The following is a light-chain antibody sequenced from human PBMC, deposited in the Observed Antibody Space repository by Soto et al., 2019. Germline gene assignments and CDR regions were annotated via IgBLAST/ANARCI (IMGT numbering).Light chain of an antibody. Sequence: QSALTQPASVSGSPGQSITISCTGTSSDVGGYKYVSWYQQYPGKAPKLMIYHVTYRPSGVSNRYSGSKSGNSASLTISGLQADDEADYYCCSLTTSHTYVFGSGTKLTVL. J-gene: IGLJ1*01. CDR2: HVT. CDR1: SSDVGGYKY. V-gene: IGLV2-14*01. CDR3: CSLTTSHTYV.